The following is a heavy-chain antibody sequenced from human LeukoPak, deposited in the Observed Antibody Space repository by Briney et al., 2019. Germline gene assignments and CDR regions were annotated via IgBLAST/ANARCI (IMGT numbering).Heavy chain of an antibody. J-gene: IGHJ6*03. Sequence: GGSLRLSCAASGFTFSSYWMHWVRQAPGKGLVWVARINSDGSSTSYADSVKGRFTISRDNAKNTLYLQMNSLRAEDTAVYYCARAVASFGELFLYYYYYYMDVWGKGTTVTISS. CDR3: ARAVASFGELFLYYYYYYMDV. D-gene: IGHD3-10*01. V-gene: IGHV3-74*01. CDR2: INSDGSST. CDR1: GFTFSSYW.